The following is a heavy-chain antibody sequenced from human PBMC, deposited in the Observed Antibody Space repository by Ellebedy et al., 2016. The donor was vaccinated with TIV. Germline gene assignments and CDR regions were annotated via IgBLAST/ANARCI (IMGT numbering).Heavy chain of an antibody. V-gene: IGHV5-10-1*01. J-gene: IGHJ4*02. CDR1: GYSFTSYW. D-gene: IGHD6-19*01. CDR2: IDPSDSYT. CDR3: ARGDRGSGWYWDK. Sequence: GESLKISCKGSGYSFTSYWISWVRQMPGKGLEWLGRIDPSDSYTNYSPSFQGHVTISADKSISTAYLQWSSLKASDTAIYYCARGDRGSGWYWDKWGQGTLVTVSS.